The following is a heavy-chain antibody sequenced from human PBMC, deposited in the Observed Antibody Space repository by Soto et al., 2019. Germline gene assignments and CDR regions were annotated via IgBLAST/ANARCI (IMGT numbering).Heavy chain of an antibody. V-gene: IGHV3-23*01. J-gene: IGHJ4*02. D-gene: IGHD2-15*01. CDR2: ISGSGGTT. Sequence: EVQLLESGGGLIQPGGSLRLSCAASGFTFSNYAMTWARQAPGKGLEWVSSISGSGGTTYYADSVKGRFTISRDNTKNTLYLHMTSLRGEHTAVYYCAKANGVTCYSPLGYWGQGTLVTGSS. CDR3: AKANGVTCYSPLGY. CDR1: GFTFSNYA.